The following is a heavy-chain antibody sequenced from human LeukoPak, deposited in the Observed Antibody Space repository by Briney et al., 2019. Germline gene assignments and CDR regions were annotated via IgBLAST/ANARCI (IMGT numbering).Heavy chain of an antibody. CDR1: GFTFTNAW. D-gene: IGHD3-10*01. CDR2: VKSESDGGTA. CDR3: ATGYGSGNARDY. J-gene: IGHJ4*02. V-gene: IGHV3-15*01. Sequence: PGGSLRLSCAASGFTFTNAWMSWVRQAPGRGLEWVGLVKSESDGGTAVYAAPVKGRFTISRDDSKNTLYLQMNSLKTEDTAVYYCATGYGSGNARDYWGQGTLVTVSS.